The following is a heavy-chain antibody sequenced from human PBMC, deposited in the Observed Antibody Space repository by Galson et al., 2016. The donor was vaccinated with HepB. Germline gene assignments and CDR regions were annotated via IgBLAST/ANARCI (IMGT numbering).Heavy chain of an antibody. CDR2: LKQDGNEK. Sequence: SLRLSCAASGFTFSSYGMSWVRQAPGKGLEWVAKLKQDGNEKDYVDSVKGRFTISRDNAKNSLYLQMNSLRVDDTAVYYCAVGGHVDYLGQGTLVTVSA. V-gene: IGHV3-7*03. D-gene: IGHD1-26*01. CDR1: GFTFSSYG. CDR3: AVGGHVDY. J-gene: IGHJ4*02.